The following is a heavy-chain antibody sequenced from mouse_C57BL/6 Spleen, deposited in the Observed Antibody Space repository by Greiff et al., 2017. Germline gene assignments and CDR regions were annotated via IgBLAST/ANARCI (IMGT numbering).Heavy chain of an antibody. J-gene: IGHJ3*01. CDR2: IYPGDGDT. D-gene: IGHD2-4*01. V-gene: IGHV1-80*01. CDR1: GYAFSSYW. Sequence: QVQLKESGAELVKPGASVKISCKASGYAFSSYWMNWVKQRPGKGLEWIGQIYPGDGDTNYNGKFKGKATLTADKSSSTAYMQLSSLPSEDSAVYFCARAGVYDSFPWFAYWGQGTLVTVSA. CDR3: ARAGVYDSFPWFAY.